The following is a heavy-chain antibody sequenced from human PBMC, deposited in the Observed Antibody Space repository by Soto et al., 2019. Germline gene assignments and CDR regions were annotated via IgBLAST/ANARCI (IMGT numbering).Heavy chain of an antibody. V-gene: IGHV3-74*01. CDR3: ARDSGGGGGY. Sequence: EVQLVESGGGLVQPGGSLRLSCAASGFTFSSYWMHWVRQAPGKGLVWVSRINEDGSTINYADSVKGRFTISRDNAKNSFYLKMNGRRAGDTVVYYCARDSGGGGGYWGQGTLVTVSS. D-gene: IGHD3-10*01. CDR1: GFTFSSYW. J-gene: IGHJ4*02. CDR2: INEDGSTI.